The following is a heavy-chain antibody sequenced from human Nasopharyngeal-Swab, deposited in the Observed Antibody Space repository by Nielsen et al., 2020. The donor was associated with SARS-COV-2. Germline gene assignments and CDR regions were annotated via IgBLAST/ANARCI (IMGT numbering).Heavy chain of an antibody. CDR3: ARVSYAILTGYYAAFDI. D-gene: IGHD3-9*01. J-gene: IGHJ3*02. CDR1: GFIVSSHY. CDR2: IYSGGST. Sequence: GESLKISCAASGFIVSSHYMSWVRQAPGKGLEWVSAIYSGGSTYYADSVKGRFTISRDHSKNTLYLQMNSLRAEDTAVYYCARVSYAILTGYYAAFDIWGQGTMVTVSS. V-gene: IGHV3-53*01.